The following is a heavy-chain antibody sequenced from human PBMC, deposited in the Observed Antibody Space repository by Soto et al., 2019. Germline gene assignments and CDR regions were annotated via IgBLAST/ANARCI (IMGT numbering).Heavy chain of an antibody. CDR3: ARDLGFSGYGPFEY. D-gene: IGHD5-12*01. Sequence: PSETLSLTCTLSGGSILNYYWSWIRQPPGKGLEWIGYIYSSGDTNYNPSLKSRVTLSVDTSKNQFSLKLYSVTAADTAVYYCARDLGFSGYGPFEYWGQGTLVTVSS. CDR2: IYSSGDT. J-gene: IGHJ4*02. V-gene: IGHV4-59*01. CDR1: GGSILNYY.